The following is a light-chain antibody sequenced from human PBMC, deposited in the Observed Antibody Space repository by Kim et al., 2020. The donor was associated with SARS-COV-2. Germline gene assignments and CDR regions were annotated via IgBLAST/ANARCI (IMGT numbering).Light chain of an antibody. CDR3: SSYAGSNNFV. J-gene: IGLJ1*01. Sequence: GQSGTISCTGASSDIGSYNFVYWYQQLPGKAPKLMIYEVTRRPSGVPDRFSGSKSGNTASLTVSGLQADDEADYYCSSYAGSNNFVFGTGTKVTVL. CDR1: SSDIGSYNF. V-gene: IGLV2-8*01. CDR2: EVT.